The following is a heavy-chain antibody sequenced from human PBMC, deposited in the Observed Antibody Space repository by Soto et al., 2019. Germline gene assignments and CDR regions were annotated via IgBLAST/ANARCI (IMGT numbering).Heavy chain of an antibody. D-gene: IGHD5-18*01. J-gene: IGHJ3*02. CDR3: ARDGYSAGFDI. V-gene: IGHV3-7*01. CDR1: GFTLRSYY. CDR2: IKQDGSEK. Sequence: GGSLRLSCATSGFTLRSYYMSWVRQAPGKGLEWVANIKQDGSEKYYVDSVKGRFTISRDNAKNSLYLQMNSLRAEDTAVYYCARDGYSAGFDIWGQGTMATVS.